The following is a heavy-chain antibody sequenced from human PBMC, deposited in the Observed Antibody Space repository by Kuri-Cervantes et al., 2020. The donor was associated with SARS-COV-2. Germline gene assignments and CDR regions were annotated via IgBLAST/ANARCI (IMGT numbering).Heavy chain of an antibody. CDR3: ARDLPGLYYAMDV. CDR2: IYYSGST. J-gene: IGHJ6*02. V-gene: IGHV4-4*07. CDR1: GGSISGQY. D-gene: IGHD2-2*01. Sequence: SETLSLTCTVSGGSISGQYCNWIRQSAGKGLEWIGRIYYSGSTNYNPSLKSRFTMSVETPKTEFSLRLSSVTAADTAVYYCARDLPGLYYAMDVWGQGTTVTVSS.